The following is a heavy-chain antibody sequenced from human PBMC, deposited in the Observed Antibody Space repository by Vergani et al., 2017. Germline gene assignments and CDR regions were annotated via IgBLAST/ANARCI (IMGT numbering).Heavy chain of an antibody. Sequence: QVQLQESGPGLVKPSQTLSLTCTVSGGSISSGDYYWSWIRQPPGKGLEWIGYIYYSGSTYYNPSLKSRVTISVDTSKNQFSLKLSSVTAADTAVYYCARGTYDFWSGSPRRHYYYYYYMDVWGKGTTVTVSS. J-gene: IGHJ6*03. D-gene: IGHD3-3*01. CDR1: GGSISSGDYY. CDR2: IYYSGST. V-gene: IGHV4-30-4*08. CDR3: ARGTYDFWSGSPRRHYYYYYYMDV.